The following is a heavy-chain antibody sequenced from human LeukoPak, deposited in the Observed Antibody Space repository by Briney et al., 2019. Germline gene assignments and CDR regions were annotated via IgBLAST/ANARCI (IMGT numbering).Heavy chain of an antibody. CDR1: GYTFTGYY. J-gene: IGHJ4*02. CDR3: ARVATATTHFDY. CDR2: INPSDGSI. V-gene: IGHV1-46*01. Sequence: ASVKVSCKASGYTFTGYYMHWVRQAPGQGHEWMGIINPSDGSISYAQKFRGRVTMTRDTSTSTVYLELSSLRSEDTAVYYCARVATATTHFDYWGQGTLVTVSS. D-gene: IGHD4-17*01.